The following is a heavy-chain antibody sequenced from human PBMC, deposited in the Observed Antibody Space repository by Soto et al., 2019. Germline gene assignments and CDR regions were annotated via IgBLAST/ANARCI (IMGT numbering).Heavy chain of an antibody. CDR3: AKDLRGDDSGRDY. D-gene: IGHD3-10*01. J-gene: IGHJ4*02. V-gene: IGHV3-23*01. Sequence: EVQMLQTGGGLVQTGGSLRLSCSASGFTFSGYAMSWVRRGPGRGLEWVSAISSSGDTTYYADPVKGRFTISRDNSKNTLFLQMNSLRADDTAVYYCAKDLRGDDSGRDYWGQGALVTVSS. CDR2: ISSSGDTT. CDR1: GFTFSGYA.